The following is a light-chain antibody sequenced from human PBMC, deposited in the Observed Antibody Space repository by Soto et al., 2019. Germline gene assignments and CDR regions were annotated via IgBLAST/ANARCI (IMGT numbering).Light chain of an antibody. J-gene: IGLJ1*01. Sequence: QSVLTQPPSVSGAPGQRVTISCTGSSSNTGAGYNVHWYQQLPGTAPKLLIFDNRHRPSGVPDRFSGSKSGTSASLAITGLQAEDEGDYYCSSFSRSTPLVFGTGTKVTVL. CDR2: DNR. CDR3: SSFSRSTPLV. CDR1: SSNTGAGYN. V-gene: IGLV1-40*01.